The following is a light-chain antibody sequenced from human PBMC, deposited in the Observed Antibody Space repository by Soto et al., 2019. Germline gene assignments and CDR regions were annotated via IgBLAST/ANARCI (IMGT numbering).Light chain of an antibody. V-gene: IGLV1-47*01. CDR1: SSNIGSNY. CDR2: RNN. Sequence: QSARNQPPSASGTPGQRVTISCSGRSSNIGSNYVYWYQQLPGTAPKLLIYRNNQRPSGVPDRFSGSKSGTSASLAISGLRSEDEADYYCAAWDDSLSVVFGGGTKVTVL. J-gene: IGLJ2*01. CDR3: AAWDDSLSVV.